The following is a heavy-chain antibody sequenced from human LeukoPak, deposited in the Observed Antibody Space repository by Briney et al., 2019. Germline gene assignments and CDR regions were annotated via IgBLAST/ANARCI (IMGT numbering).Heavy chain of an antibody. J-gene: IGHJ4*02. CDR2: ISDGAYST. CDR3: AKDYPALGYCTSTSCSFFDY. V-gene: IGHV3-23*01. Sequence: PGGSLRLSCAASGFTFDDYAMHWVRQAPGKGLEWVSGISDGAYSTFYADSVKGRFTISRDDSQNTLYLQMNSLRAEDTAVYYCAKDYPALGYCTSTSCSFFDYWGQGTLVTVSS. CDR1: GFTFDDYA. D-gene: IGHD2-2*01.